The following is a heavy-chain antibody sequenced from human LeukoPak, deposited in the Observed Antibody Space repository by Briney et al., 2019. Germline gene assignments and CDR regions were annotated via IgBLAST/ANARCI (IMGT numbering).Heavy chain of an antibody. J-gene: IGHJ6*03. D-gene: IGHD6-6*01. V-gene: IGHV3-48*04. CDR2: ISSSSSTI. CDR3: ARGARQQNYYYYYMDV. CDR1: GFTFSSYS. Sequence: GGSLRLSCAASGFTFSSYSMNWVRQAPGKGLEWVSYISSSSSTIYYADSVKGRFTISRDNAKNSLYLQMNSLRAEDTAVYYCARGARQQNYYYYYMDVWGKGTTVIVS.